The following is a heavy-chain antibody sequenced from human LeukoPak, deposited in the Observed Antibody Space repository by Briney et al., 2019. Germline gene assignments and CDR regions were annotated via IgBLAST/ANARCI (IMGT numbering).Heavy chain of an antibody. CDR2: INPNSGGT. J-gene: IGHJ5*02. Sequence: ASVKVSCKASGYTFTGYYMHWVRLAPGQGLEWMGWINPNSGGTNYAQKFQGRVTMTRDTSISTAYMERSRLRSDDTAVYYCARDETYYDILTGYYPKLGFDPWGQGTLVTVSS. CDR3: ARDETYYDILTGYYPKLGFDP. D-gene: IGHD3-9*01. CDR1: GYTFTGYY. V-gene: IGHV1-2*02.